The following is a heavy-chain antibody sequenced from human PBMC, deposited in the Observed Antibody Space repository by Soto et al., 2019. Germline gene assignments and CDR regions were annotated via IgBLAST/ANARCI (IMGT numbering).Heavy chain of an antibody. V-gene: IGHV3-7*03. CDR2: IKQDGSEK. Sequence: GGSLRLSCAASGFTFSSYWMSWVRQAPGKGLEWVANIKQDGSEKYYVDSVKGRFTISRDNAKNSLYLQMNSLRAEDTAVYYCARSTCGGDCYLGANAFDIWGQGTMVTVSS. CDR3: ARSTCGGDCYLGANAFDI. D-gene: IGHD2-21*02. J-gene: IGHJ3*02. CDR1: GFTFSSYW.